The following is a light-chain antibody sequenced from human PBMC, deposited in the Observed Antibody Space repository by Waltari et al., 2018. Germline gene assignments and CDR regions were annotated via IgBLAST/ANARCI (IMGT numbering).Light chain of an antibody. Sequence: DIEMTKSPSSLSASVGDRVTITCRASPSISSYLNWYQQKPGKAQQHLIYAASSLQSGVPSSFSGSGSGTDFTLTISSLQPEDFATYYCQQSYSTPRMYTFGQGTKLEIK. CDR3: QQSYSTPRMYT. CDR1: PSISSY. CDR2: AAS. V-gene: IGKV1-39*01. J-gene: IGKJ2*01.